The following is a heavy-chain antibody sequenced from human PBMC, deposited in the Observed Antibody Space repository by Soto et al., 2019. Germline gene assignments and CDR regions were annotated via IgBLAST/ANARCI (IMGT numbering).Heavy chain of an antibody. CDR3: VSAFAFRHGPGSYFHGLVV. CDR2: IYPGDSDT. Sequence: GESLKTSCKGSGYSFTSYWIVWVRQMPGKGLEWMGIIYPGDSDTRYSPSFQGQVTISADKSISTAYLQWSSLKASDTAMYYCVSAFAFRHGPGSYFHGLVVWGQGTSVTVSS. V-gene: IGHV5-51*01. CDR1: GYSFTSYW. J-gene: IGHJ6*02. D-gene: IGHD3-10*01.